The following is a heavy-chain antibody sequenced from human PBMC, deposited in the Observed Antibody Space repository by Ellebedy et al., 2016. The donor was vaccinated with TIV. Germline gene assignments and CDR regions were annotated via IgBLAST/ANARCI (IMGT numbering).Heavy chain of an antibody. D-gene: IGHD1-1*01. CDR3: ARKTDTGTSGDY. CDR1: GFTFSSYG. J-gene: IGHJ4*02. V-gene: IGHV3-48*01. CDR2: ISSSSRTI. Sequence: GESLKISCAGSGFTFSSYGMNWVRQAPGKGLEWVSYISSSSRTIYYADSVKGRFTISRNSSKNTLYLQMNSLRAEDTAMYYCARKTDTGTSGDYWGQGTPVTVSS.